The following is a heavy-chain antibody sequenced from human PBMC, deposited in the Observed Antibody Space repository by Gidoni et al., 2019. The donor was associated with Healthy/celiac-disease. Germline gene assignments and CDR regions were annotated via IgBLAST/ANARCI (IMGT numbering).Heavy chain of an antibody. Sequence: QVQLQESGPGLVKSSETLSLTCPVSGGSISSYYWSWIRQPPGKGLEWIGYIYYSGSTNYNPSLKSRVTISVDTSKNQFSLKLSSVTAADTAVYYCARGYSSSWYEGWYYYYGMDVWGQGTTVTVSS. D-gene: IGHD6-13*01. CDR2: IYYSGST. CDR3: ARGYSSSWYEGWYYYYGMDV. CDR1: GGSISSYY. J-gene: IGHJ6*02. V-gene: IGHV4-59*01.